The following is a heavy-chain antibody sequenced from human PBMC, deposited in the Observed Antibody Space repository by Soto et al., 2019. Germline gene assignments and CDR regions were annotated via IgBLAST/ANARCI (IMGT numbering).Heavy chain of an antibody. D-gene: IGHD3-22*01. CDR2: IRKDGSQE. J-gene: IGHJ3*02. V-gene: IGHV3-7*05. CDR1: GFTFGSDW. Sequence: DVQLMESGGGLVQPGGSLRLSCAASGFTFGSDWMTWVRQAPGKGLEWVANIRKDGSQENYADSVKGRFSVSRDNAKESLFLQRNSLRIEDTAVYYCARDANYRDNSVYYDVFDIWGQGTIVTVSS. CDR3: ARDANYRDNSVYYDVFDI.